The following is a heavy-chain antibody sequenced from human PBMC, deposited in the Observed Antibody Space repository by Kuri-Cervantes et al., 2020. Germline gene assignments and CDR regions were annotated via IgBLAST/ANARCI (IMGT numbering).Heavy chain of an antibody. D-gene: IGHD3-9*01. V-gene: IGHV1-2*04. Sequence: GESLKISCKASGYTFTGYYIHWVRQAPGQGLEWMGWINPNSGGTNYAQKFQGWVTMTRDTSISTAYMELSRLRSDDTAVYYCARGLYDILACMDVWGQGTTVTVSS. J-gene: IGHJ6*02. CDR1: GYTFTGYY. CDR2: INPNSGGT. CDR3: ARGLYDILACMDV.